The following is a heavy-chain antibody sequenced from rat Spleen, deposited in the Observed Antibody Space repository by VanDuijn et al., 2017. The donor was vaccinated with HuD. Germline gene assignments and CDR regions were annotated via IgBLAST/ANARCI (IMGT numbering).Heavy chain of an antibody. V-gene: IGHV5-29*01. D-gene: IGHD1-2*01. J-gene: IGHJ3*01. CDR3: TTRPYYRSLNWFPY. CDR2: ISYDGDTT. CDR1: GFTFSNYG. Sequence: EVQLVESDGGLVQPGRSLKLSCAASGFTFSNYGLAWVRQAPKKGLEWVAYISYDGDTTDYRDSVKGRFTISRDNAKSTLYLQMDSLMSEDTATYYCTTRPYYRSLNWFPYWGQGTLVTVSS.